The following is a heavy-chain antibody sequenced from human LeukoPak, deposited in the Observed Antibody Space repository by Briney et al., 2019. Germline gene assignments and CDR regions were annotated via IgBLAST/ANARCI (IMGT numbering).Heavy chain of an antibody. CDR3: AKGFPPTIITPGY. CDR2: ISSSSTI. Sequence: PGGSLRLSCAASGFTFSTYSMNWVRQAPGKGLEWVSYISSSSTIYYADSVKGRFTISRDNAKNSLYLQMNSLRAEDTAMYYCAKGFPPTIITPGYWGQGTLVTVSA. V-gene: IGHV3-48*01. D-gene: IGHD3-9*01. CDR1: GFTFSTYS. J-gene: IGHJ4*02.